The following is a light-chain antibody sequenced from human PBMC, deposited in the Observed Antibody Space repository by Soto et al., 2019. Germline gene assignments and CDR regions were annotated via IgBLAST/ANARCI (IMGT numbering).Light chain of an antibody. J-gene: IGLJ1*01. V-gene: IGLV2-14*01. Sequence: QSALTQPASVSGYPGQSITISCTGRSSDVGGYNYVSWYQQHPGKAPKFMIYEVSRRPSGVSNRFSGSKSGKTASLTVSGLQAEDEADYYCSSYTTSNTYVFGTGTKVTVL. CDR2: EVS. CDR1: SSDVGGYNY. CDR3: SSYTTSNTYV.